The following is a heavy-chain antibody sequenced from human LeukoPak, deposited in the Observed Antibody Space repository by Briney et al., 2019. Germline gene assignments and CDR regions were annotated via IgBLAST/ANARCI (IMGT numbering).Heavy chain of an antibody. CDR2: IWYDGSNK. CDR1: GFTFSSYG. CDR3: ARMAYSYGYEQGSFDY. J-gene: IGHJ4*02. Sequence: PGRSLRLSCAASGFTFSSYGMHWVRQAPGKGLEWVAVIWYDGSNKYYADSVKGRFTISRDNSKNTLYLQMNSLRAEDTAVYYCARMAYSYGYEQGSFDYWGQGTLVTVSS. V-gene: IGHV3-33*01. D-gene: IGHD5-18*01.